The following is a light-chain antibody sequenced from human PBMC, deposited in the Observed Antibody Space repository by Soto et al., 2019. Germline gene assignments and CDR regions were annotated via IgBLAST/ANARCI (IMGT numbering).Light chain of an antibody. Sequence: DIPISQSPSSLSASVGERVTIHCRVSQGISNSLAWYQQKPGKVPKLLIYGASTLQSGVPSRFSGSGSGTDFTLTISSLEPEDFAVYYCQQRSNWPRLTFGGGTKVDIK. V-gene: IGKV1-27*01. CDR1: QGISNS. CDR3: QQRSNWPRLT. J-gene: IGKJ4*01. CDR2: GAS.